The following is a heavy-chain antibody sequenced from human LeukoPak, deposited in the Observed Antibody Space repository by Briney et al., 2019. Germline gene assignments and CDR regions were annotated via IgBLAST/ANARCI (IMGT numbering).Heavy chain of an antibody. D-gene: IGHD3-16*02. J-gene: IGHJ4*02. V-gene: IGHV4-59*08. CDR2: IYYSGST. Sequence: SETLCLTCTVSGGSISSYYWSWIRQPPGKGLEWIGYIYYSGSTNYNPSLKSRVTISVDTSKNQFSLKLSSVTAADTAVYYCARHGGDYVWGSYRLSFDYWGQGTLVTVSS. CDR1: GGSISSYY. CDR3: ARHGGDYVWGSYRLSFDY.